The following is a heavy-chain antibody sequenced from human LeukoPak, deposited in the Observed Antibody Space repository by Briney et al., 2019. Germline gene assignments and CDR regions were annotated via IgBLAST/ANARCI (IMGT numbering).Heavy chain of an antibody. CDR1: GGSISSYY. D-gene: IGHD3-22*01. J-gene: IGHJ4*02. CDR3: ARSGSSGYYY. V-gene: IGHV4-59*01. Sequence: SETLSLTCTVSGGSISSYYWTWIRQPPGKGLEWIGYIHYSGSTNSNPSLKGRVSISVDTSKNQFSLKLSSVTAADTAVYYCARSGSSGYYYWGQGTMVTVSS. CDR2: IHYSGST.